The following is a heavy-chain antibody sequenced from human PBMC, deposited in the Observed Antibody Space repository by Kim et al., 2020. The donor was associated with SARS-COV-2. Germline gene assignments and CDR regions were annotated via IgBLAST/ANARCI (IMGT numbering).Heavy chain of an antibody. CDR2: ISYDGSNK. V-gene: IGHV3-30-3*01. Sequence: GGSLRLSCAASGFTFSSYAMHWVRQAPGKGLEWVAVISYDGSNKYYADSVKGRFTISRDNSKNTLYLQMNSLRAEDTAVYYCARDRGAAGTGGFDYWGQGTLVTVSS. J-gene: IGHJ4*02. CDR3: ARDRGAAGTGGFDY. CDR1: GFTFSSYA. D-gene: IGHD6-13*01.